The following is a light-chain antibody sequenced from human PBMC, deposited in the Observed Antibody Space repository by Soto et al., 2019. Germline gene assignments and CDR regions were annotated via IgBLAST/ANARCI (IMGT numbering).Light chain of an antibody. V-gene: IGKV3-20*01. CDR3: QQYGSPRSYT. Sequence: EIVLTQSPGTLSLSPGERATLSCRASQSISSVYLAWYQQKPGQAPRLLIYGASTRATGIPDRFSGSGSGTDFTHTISRLEPEDCAVDYCQQYGSPRSYTFRQGTNVELK. J-gene: IGKJ2*01. CDR1: QSISSVY. CDR2: GAS.